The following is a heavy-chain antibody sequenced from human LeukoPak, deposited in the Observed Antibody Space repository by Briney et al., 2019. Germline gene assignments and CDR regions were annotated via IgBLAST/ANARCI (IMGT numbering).Heavy chain of an antibody. CDR1: GFTFSNYF. D-gene: IGHD4-17*01. V-gene: IGHV3-7*01. Sequence: AGGSLRLSCAASGFTFSNYFMNWLRQAPGKGLEWVANIKQDGSEKYYVDSVKGRFTISRDNAKNSLYLQMNSLRAEDTAVFYCARGAYAWYGAKEIGDYWGQGTLVTVSS. CDR3: ARGAYAWYGAKEIGDY. J-gene: IGHJ4*02. CDR2: IKQDGSEK.